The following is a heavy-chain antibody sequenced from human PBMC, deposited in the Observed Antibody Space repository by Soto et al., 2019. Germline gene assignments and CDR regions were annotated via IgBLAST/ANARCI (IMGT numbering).Heavy chain of an antibody. Sequence: ASVKVCCKASGYTFTSYVISWVRQAPGQGLEWMGWISAYNGNTNYAQKLQGRVTMTTDTSTSTAYMELRSLRSDDTAVYYCARGSGYDYYNWFDPWGQGTLVTVSS. V-gene: IGHV1-18*01. CDR2: ISAYNGNT. CDR3: ARGSGYDYYNWFDP. J-gene: IGHJ5*02. CDR1: GYTFTSYV. D-gene: IGHD5-12*01.